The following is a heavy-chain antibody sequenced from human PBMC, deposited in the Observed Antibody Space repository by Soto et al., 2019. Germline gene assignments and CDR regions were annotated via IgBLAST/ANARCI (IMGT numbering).Heavy chain of an antibody. D-gene: IGHD1-26*01. J-gene: IGHJ3*02. CDR2: IIPIFGTA. CDR1: GGTFSSYA. CDR3: ARAYLKWELLRPRDAFDI. Sequence: SVKVSCKASGGTFSSYAISWVRQAPGQGLEWMGGIIPIFGTANYAQKFQGRVTITADESTSTAYMELSSLRSEDTAVYYCARAYLKWELLRPRDAFDIWGQWTMVTV. V-gene: IGHV1-69*13.